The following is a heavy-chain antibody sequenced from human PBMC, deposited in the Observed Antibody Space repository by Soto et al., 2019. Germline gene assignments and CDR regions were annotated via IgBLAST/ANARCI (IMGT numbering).Heavy chain of an antibody. CDR1: GYRFTSYW. Sequence: PGESLKISCQGSGYRFTSYWIAWVRQMPGKGLEWVGIIYPDDSDIKYSPSFQGQVTISADRSNSTAYLQWRSLRASDTAMYFCARHFDSSGYYPDYWGHGTQVTVSS. CDR2: IYPDDSDI. D-gene: IGHD3-22*01. V-gene: IGHV5-51*01. CDR3: ARHFDSSGYYPDY. J-gene: IGHJ4*01.